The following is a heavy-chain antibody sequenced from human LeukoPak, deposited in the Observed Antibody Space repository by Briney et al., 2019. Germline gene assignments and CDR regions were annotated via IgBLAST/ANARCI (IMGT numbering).Heavy chain of an antibody. V-gene: IGHV3-21*01. Sequence: GSLRLSCSASGFTFSCYSMDWVRPGPGKGLEWVSSISSSSSYIYYADSVKGRFTISKDDAKNTVYLQMNSLRAEDTAVYYCATVFEHWGQGTLVTVSS. CDR3: ATVFEH. CDR2: ISSSSSYI. J-gene: IGHJ4*02. CDR1: GFTFSCYS. D-gene: IGHD1-14*01.